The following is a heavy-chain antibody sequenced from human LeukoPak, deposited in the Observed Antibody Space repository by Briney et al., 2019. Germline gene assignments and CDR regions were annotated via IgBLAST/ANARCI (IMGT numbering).Heavy chain of an antibody. D-gene: IGHD5-24*01. CDR1: GFTFDNYA. Sequence: PGGSLRLSCAASGFTFDNYAMHWVRQPPGKGLEWVSGISWKGGSIGYADSVKGRFTISRDNAKNSLYLQMNSLRAEDMALYYCAKARRDGYNSWGIFDYWGQGTLVTVSS. V-gene: IGHV3-9*03. CDR2: ISWKGGSI. CDR3: AKARRDGYNSWGIFDY. J-gene: IGHJ4*02.